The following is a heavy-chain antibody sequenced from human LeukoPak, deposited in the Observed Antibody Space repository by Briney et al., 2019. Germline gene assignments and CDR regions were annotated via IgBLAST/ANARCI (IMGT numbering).Heavy chain of an antibody. Sequence: GGSLRLSCEASGFTFGSHAMYWVRQAPGKGLEWVAGIFGSGGSPHYADPVNGRFTISRDNSRNTVYLQINSMRAEDTAVYYCGKTTVGYSSGQKPAWPVDYWGQGTLVTVSS. CDR2: IFGSGGSP. CDR3: GKTTVGYSSGQKPAWPVDY. CDR1: GFTFGSHA. D-gene: IGHD5-18*01. V-gene: IGHV3-23*01. J-gene: IGHJ4*02.